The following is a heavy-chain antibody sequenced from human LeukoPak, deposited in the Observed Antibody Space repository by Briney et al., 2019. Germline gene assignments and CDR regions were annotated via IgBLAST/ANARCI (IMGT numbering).Heavy chain of an antibody. J-gene: IGHJ5*02. CDR1: GDSVSSNSAA. CDR3: AREQWLAGNWFDP. CDR2: TYYRSKWYN. Sequence: SQTLSLTCAISGDSVSSNSAAWNWIRQSPSSGLEWLGRTYYRSKWYNDYAVSVKSRITINPDTSKNQFSLQLNSVTPEDTAVYYCAREQWLAGNWFDPWGQGTLVTVSS. V-gene: IGHV6-1*01. D-gene: IGHD6-19*01.